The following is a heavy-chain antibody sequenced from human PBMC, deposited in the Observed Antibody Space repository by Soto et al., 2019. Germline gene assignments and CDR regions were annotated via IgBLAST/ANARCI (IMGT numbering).Heavy chain of an antibody. CDR3: ARDTYCSGGSCYSDYYGMDV. CDR1: GFNIISGGYY. V-gene: IGHV4-31*02. Sequence: PSETLSLTCTVSGFNIISGGYYWSWIRQHPGKGLEWIGYIYYSGSTYYNPSLKSRVTISVDTSKNQFSLKLSSVTAADTAVYYCARDTYCSGGSCYSDYYGMDVWGQGTTVTVSS. CDR2: IYYSGST. J-gene: IGHJ6*02. D-gene: IGHD2-15*01.